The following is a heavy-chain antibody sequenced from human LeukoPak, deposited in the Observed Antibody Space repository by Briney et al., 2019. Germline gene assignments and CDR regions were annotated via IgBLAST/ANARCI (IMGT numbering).Heavy chain of an antibody. CDR1: GGSISSGDYN. D-gene: IGHD1-7*01. J-gene: IGHJ4*02. CDR3: ARQTGTTSYVDY. V-gene: IGHV4-30-4*01. Sequence: PSETLSLACTVSGGSISSGDYNWSWFRQPPGKGLEWIGYIYYSGSTYYNPSLKSRVTISVDTSKNQFSLKLSSVTAADTAVYYCARQTGTTSYVDYWGQGTLVTVSS. CDR2: IYYSGST.